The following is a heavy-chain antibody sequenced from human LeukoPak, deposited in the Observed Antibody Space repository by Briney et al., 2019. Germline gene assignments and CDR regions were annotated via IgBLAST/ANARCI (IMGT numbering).Heavy chain of an antibody. Sequence: ASVKVSCKASGGTFSSYAISWVRQAPGQGLEWMGRIIPILGIANYAQKFQGRVTITADKSTSTAYMELSSLRSEDTAVYYCASRNGPSAFDIWGQGTMVTVSS. V-gene: IGHV1-69*04. J-gene: IGHJ3*02. CDR1: GGTFSSYA. CDR3: ASRNGPSAFDI. CDR2: IIPILGIA.